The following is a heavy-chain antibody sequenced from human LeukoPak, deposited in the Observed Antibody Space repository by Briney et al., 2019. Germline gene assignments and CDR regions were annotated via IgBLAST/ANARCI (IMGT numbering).Heavy chain of an antibody. V-gene: IGHV3-30*03. J-gene: IGHJ4*02. Sequence: PGGSLRLSCAASGFTFSGYGMHWVRQAPGKGLEWVAVISFDGSNKYYADSVKGRFTFSRDNSKNTLYLQMNSLRAEDTAVYYCARDRGGDGINYYFDYWGQGTLVTVSS. D-gene: IGHD5-24*01. CDR1: GFTFSGYG. CDR3: ARDRGGDGINYYFDY. CDR2: ISFDGSNK.